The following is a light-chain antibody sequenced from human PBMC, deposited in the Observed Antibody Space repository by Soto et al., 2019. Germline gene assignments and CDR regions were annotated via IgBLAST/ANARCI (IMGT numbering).Light chain of an antibody. CDR1: QSVSANN. J-gene: IGKJ1*01. CDR3: QKYGSSPRT. V-gene: IGKV3-20*01. Sequence: ETVLTQSPGTLSLSPGERATLSCRASQSVSANNLAWYQQKAGQAPRLLIYSASSRATGIPDRFSGSGSGTDFTLTISRLEPEDLAVYYCQKYGSSPRTFGRGTKVEIK. CDR2: SAS.